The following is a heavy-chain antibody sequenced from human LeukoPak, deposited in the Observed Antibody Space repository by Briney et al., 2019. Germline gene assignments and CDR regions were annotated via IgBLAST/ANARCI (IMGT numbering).Heavy chain of an antibody. D-gene: IGHD3-16*02. V-gene: IGHV4-4*07. CDR2: MYTSGST. J-gene: IGHJ5*02. Sequence: SETLSLTCTVSGGSISTYYWSWIRQPAGKGLEWIGRMYTSGSTNFNPSLKSRVTMSVDTSKNQFCLRLSSVAAADTAVYYCARDQSGTYDYVWGSYRPEDWFDPWGQGILVTVSS. CDR3: ARDQSGTYDYVWGSYRPEDWFDP. CDR1: GGSISTYY.